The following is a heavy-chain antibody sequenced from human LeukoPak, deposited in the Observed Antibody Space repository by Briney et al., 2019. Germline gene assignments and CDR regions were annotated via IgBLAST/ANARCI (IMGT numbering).Heavy chain of an antibody. Sequence: ASVKVSCTASGGTFSSYATSWVRQAPGQGLEWMGGIIPIFGTANYAQKFQGRVTITADESTSTAYMELSSLRSEDTAVYYCARDYCGGDCHLGGDGMDVWGQGTTVTVSS. J-gene: IGHJ6*02. V-gene: IGHV1-69*13. CDR2: IIPIFGTA. CDR1: GGTFSSYA. D-gene: IGHD2-21*02. CDR3: ARDYCGGDCHLGGDGMDV.